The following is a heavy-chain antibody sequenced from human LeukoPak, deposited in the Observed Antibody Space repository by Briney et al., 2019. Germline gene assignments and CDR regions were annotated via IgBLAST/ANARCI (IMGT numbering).Heavy chain of an antibody. CDR1: GFTFSSYA. J-gene: IGHJ3*01. CDR2: IRYDGINK. V-gene: IGHV3-30*02. D-gene: IGHD3-22*01. CDR3: AKGPLEYYYDSSAGAFDV. Sequence: PGGSLRLSCAASGFTFSSYAMHWVRQAPGKGLEWVAFIRYDGINKYYGDSVKGRFTISRDNSKNTLYLQMNSLRAEDTAVYYCAKGPLEYYYDSSAGAFDVWGQGTMVTVSS.